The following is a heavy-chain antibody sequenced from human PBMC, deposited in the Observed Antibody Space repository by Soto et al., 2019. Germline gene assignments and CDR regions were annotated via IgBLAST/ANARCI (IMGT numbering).Heavy chain of an antibody. CDR3: ARDQKYYDYIWGSYPLGY. J-gene: IGHJ4*02. Sequence: GGSLRLSCAASGFTFSSYGMHWVRQAPGKGLEWVAVIWYDGSNKYYADSVKGRFTISRDNSKNTLYLQMNSLRAEDTAVYYCARDQKYYDYIWGSYPLGYWGQGTLVTVSS. CDR1: GFTFSSYG. V-gene: IGHV3-33*01. D-gene: IGHD3-16*02. CDR2: IWYDGSNK.